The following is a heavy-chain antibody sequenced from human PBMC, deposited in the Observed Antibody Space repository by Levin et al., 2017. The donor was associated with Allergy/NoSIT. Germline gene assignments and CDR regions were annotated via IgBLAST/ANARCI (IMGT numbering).Heavy chain of an antibody. CDR2: ISSSGSTI. D-gene: IGHD3-22*01. CDR3: ARSKHYYDSSGPRPSNWFDP. V-gene: IGHV3-48*03. CDR1: GFTFSSYE. Sequence: LSLTCAASGFTFSSYEMNWVRQAPGKGLEWVSYISSSGSTIYYADSVKGRFTISRDNAKNSLYLQMNSLRAEDTAVYYCARSKHYYDSSGPRPSNWFDPWGQGTLVTVSS. J-gene: IGHJ5*02.